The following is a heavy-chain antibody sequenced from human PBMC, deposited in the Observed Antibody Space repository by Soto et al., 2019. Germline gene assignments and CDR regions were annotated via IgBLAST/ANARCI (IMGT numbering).Heavy chain of an antibody. CDR2: TYYGASS. D-gene: IGHD6-13*01. CDR1: GYSISSGYY. CDR3: VRVAGSASWYETDS. J-gene: IGHJ4*02. V-gene: IGHV4-38-2*01. Sequence: SETLSLTCAVSGYSISSGYYWGWIRQPPGKGLEWLGATYYGASSYYNPSLRSRITILLDASTNQLSLKLSSVTAADTAVYFCVRVAGSASWYETDSWGQGILVTVSS.